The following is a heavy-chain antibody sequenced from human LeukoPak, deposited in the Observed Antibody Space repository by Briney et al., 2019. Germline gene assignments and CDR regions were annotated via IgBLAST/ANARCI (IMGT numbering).Heavy chain of an antibody. J-gene: IGHJ4*02. V-gene: IGHV4-61*02. D-gene: IGHD5-18*01. CDR3: ARDSDLGTNTAMVFFDY. Sequence: SQTLSLTCTVSGGSISSGSYYWSWIRQPAGKGLEWIGRIYTSGSTNYNPSLKSRVTISVDTSKNQFSLKLSSVTAADTAVYYCARDSDLGTNTAMVFFDYWGQGTLVTVSS. CDR1: GGSISSGSYY. CDR2: IYTSGST.